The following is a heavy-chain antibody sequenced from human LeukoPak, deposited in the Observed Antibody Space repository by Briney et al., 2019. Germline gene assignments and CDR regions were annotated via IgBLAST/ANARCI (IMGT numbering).Heavy chain of an antibody. V-gene: IGHV1-69*13. CDR1: GGTFSSYA. Sequence: GASVKVSCEASGGTFSSYAISWVRQAPGQGLEWMGGIIPIFGTANYAQKFQGRVTITADESMSTAYMELSSPRSEDTAVYYCARDDYGDYGSSDYWGQGTLVTVSS. D-gene: IGHD4-17*01. CDR3: ARDDYGDYGSSDY. J-gene: IGHJ4*02. CDR2: IIPIFGTA.